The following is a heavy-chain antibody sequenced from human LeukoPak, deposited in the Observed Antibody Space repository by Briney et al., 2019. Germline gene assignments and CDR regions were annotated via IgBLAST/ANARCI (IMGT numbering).Heavy chain of an antibody. Sequence: SETLSLTCAVYGGSFSGYYWSWIRQPPGKGLEWIGEINHSGSTNYNPSLKSRVTISVDTSKNQFSLKLSSVTAADTAVYYCARGSAPAAGTSDWFDPWGQGTLVTVSS. CDR1: GGSFSGYY. CDR2: INHSGST. D-gene: IGHD6-13*01. CDR3: ARGSAPAAGTSDWFDP. J-gene: IGHJ5*02. V-gene: IGHV4-34*01.